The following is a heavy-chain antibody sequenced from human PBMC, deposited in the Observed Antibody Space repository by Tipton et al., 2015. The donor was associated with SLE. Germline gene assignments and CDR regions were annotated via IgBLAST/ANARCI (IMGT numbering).Heavy chain of an antibody. J-gene: IGHJ4*02. D-gene: IGHD6-13*01. Sequence: LRLSCTVSGGSISSSSYYWGWIRQPPGKGLEWIGSIYYSGSTYYTPSLKSRVSISVDTSKNLFSLSLNSVTAADTAVFYCARHGWQQLDRDGFDFWGQGPLVTVSS. CDR3: ARHGWQQLDRDGFDF. CDR2: IYYSGST. CDR1: GGSISSSSYY. V-gene: IGHV4-39*01.